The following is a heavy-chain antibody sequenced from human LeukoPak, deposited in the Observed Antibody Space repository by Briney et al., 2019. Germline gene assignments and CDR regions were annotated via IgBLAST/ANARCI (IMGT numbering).Heavy chain of an antibody. J-gene: IGHJ4*02. Sequence: PGGSLRLSCAASGFTFSSYAMSWVRQAPGKGLEWVSAISGSGGSTYYADSVKGRFTISRDNSKNTLYLQMNSLRAEDTAVYYCAKDSPTYNWNYRVGQDYDYWGQGTLVTVSS. V-gene: IGHV3-23*01. CDR3: AKDSPTYNWNYRVGQDYDY. D-gene: IGHD1-7*01. CDR2: ISGSGGST. CDR1: GFTFSSYA.